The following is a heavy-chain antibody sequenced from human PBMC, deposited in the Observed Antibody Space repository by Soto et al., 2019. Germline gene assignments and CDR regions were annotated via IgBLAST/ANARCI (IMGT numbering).Heavy chain of an antibody. D-gene: IGHD2-2*01. CDR3: ARGRGILSVQAATYGMDV. CDR2: MNPNSGNT. J-gene: IGHJ6*02. CDR1: GYTFITSD. Sequence: QVQLVQSGAEVKKPGASVRVSCKASGYTFITSDINWVRQATGQGLEWMGWMNPNSGNTGYAQKXQGRVTTTRNXXIXTXSMELSSLRSEDTAVYYCARGRGILSVQAATYGMDVWGQGTTVTVSS. V-gene: IGHV1-8*01.